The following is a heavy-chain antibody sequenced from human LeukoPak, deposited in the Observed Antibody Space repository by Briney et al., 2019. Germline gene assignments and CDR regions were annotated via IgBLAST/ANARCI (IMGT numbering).Heavy chain of an antibody. CDR1: GGSISSYY. J-gene: IGHJ4*02. D-gene: IGHD4-17*01. Sequence: SETLSLTCTVSGGSISSYYWSWIRQPPGKGLEWIGYIYYGGSTNYNPSLKSRVTISVDTSKNQFSLKLSSVTAADTAVYYCARTMTTVTTHFDYWGQGTLVTVSS. V-gene: IGHV4-59*08. CDR2: IYYGGST. CDR3: ARTMTTVTTHFDY.